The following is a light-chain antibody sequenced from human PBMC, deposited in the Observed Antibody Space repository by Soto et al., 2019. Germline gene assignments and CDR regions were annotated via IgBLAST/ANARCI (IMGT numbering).Light chain of an antibody. Sequence: QSVLTQPASVSGPPGQSITISCTGTSSDVGGYNYVSWYQQHPGKAPKLMIYDVSNRPSGVSNRFSGSKSGNTASLTISGLQADDDADYYCSSYTSSSTYVFGTGTKVTV. CDR3: SSYTSSSTYV. J-gene: IGLJ1*01. CDR1: SSDVGGYNY. V-gene: IGLV2-14*01. CDR2: DVS.